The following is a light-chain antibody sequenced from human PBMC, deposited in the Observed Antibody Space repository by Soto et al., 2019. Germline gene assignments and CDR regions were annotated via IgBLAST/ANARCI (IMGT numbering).Light chain of an antibody. V-gene: IGLV1-40*01. J-gene: IGLJ3*02. Sequence: QSVLTQPPSVSGAPGQRVTISCSGSSSNIGAGHDVHWYQHLPGTAPKLLIYGNINRPSGVPDRFSGSKSGTSASLAISGLRSEDEADYYCAAWDDSLRGWVFGGGTKLTVL. CDR3: AAWDDSLRGWV. CDR1: SSNIGAGHD. CDR2: GNI.